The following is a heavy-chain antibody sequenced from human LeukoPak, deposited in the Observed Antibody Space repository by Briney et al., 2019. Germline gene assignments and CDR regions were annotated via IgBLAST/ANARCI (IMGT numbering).Heavy chain of an antibody. CDR2: IIPIFGTA. CDR1: GGTFSSYA. J-gene: IGHJ6*03. V-gene: IGHV1-69*06. CDR3: ARVYYYGSGSHNNYYYYYYMDV. Sequence: ASVKVSCKASGGTFSSYAISWVRQAPGQGLEWMGGIIPIFGTANYAQKFQGRVTITADKSTSTAYMELSSLRSEDTAVYYCARVYYYGSGSHNNYYYYYYMDVWGKGTTVTVSS. D-gene: IGHD3-10*01.